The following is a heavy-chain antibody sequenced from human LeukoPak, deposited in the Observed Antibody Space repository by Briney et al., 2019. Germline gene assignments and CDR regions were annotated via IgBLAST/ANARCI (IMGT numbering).Heavy chain of an antibody. CDR1: GYTFTGYY. CDR2: INPNSGGT. Sequence: ASVKASCKASGYTFTGYYMHWVRQAPGQGLEWMGWINPNSGGTNYAQKFQGRVTMTRDTSISTAYMELSRLRSDDTAVYYCARELAYYYDSSGHQDDAFDIWGQGTMVTVSS. J-gene: IGHJ3*02. CDR3: ARELAYYYDSSGHQDDAFDI. D-gene: IGHD3-22*01. V-gene: IGHV1-2*02.